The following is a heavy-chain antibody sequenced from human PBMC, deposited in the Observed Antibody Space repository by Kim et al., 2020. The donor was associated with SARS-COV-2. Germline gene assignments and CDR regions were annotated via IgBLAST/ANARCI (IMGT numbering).Heavy chain of an antibody. J-gene: IGHJ5*02. CDR1: GFSFSDYY. CDR3: ARDLTKTGSYDL. V-gene: IGHV3-11*01. Sequence: GGSLRLSCLASGFSFSDYYMAWIRQAPGKGLEWVAYVSVTGSTVYHAASVRGRFTISRDNARNTLYLQMNSLRDDDTAVYFCARDLTKTGSYDLWGQGT. CDR2: VSVTGSTV. D-gene: IGHD3-10*01.